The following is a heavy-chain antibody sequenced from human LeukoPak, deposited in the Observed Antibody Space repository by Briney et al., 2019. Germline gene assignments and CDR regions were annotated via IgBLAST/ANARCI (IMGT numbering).Heavy chain of an antibody. CDR1: GFTFSSYS. CDR2: INSSSSYI. Sequence: GGSLRLSCAASGFTFSSYSMNRVRQAPGKGLEWVSSINSSSSYIYYADSAKGRFTISRDNAKNSLYLQMNSLRAEDTAVYYCARDSSVYYYGSGSQYPDYWGQGTLVTVSS. CDR3: ARDSSVYYYGSGSQYPDY. V-gene: IGHV3-21*01. J-gene: IGHJ4*02. D-gene: IGHD3-10*01.